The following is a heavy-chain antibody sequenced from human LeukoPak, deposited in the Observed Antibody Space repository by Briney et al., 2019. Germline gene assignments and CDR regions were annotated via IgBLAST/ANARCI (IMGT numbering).Heavy chain of an antibody. D-gene: IGHD2-15*01. CDR2: INPNSGGT. V-gene: IGHV1-2*02. CDR3: ARGCSGGSCYVDYYYMDV. CDR1: GYIFTSYG. Sequence: ASVKVSCKASGYIFTSYGISWMRQAPGQGLEWMGWINPNSGGTNYAQKFQGRVTMTRDTSISTAYMELSRLRSDDTAVYYCARGCSGGSCYVDYYYMDVWGKGTTVTVSS. J-gene: IGHJ6*03.